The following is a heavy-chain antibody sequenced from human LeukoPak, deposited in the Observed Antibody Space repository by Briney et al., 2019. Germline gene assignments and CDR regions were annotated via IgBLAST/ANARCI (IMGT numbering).Heavy chain of an antibody. Sequence: SETLSLTCTVSGGSISSSSYYWGWIRQPPGKGLEWIGSIYYSGSTYYNPSLKSRVTISVDTSKNQFSLKLSSVTAADTAVYYCAREGRYFDWLSKSYYFDYWGQGTLVTVSS. V-gene: IGHV4-39*07. CDR3: AREGRYFDWLSKSYYFDY. CDR1: GGSISSSSYY. CDR2: IYYSGST. J-gene: IGHJ4*02. D-gene: IGHD3-9*01.